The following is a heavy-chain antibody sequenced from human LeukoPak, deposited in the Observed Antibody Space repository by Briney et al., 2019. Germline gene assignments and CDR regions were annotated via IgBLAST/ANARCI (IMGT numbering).Heavy chain of an antibody. CDR2: ISYDGSNK. J-gene: IGHJ4*02. CDR1: GFTFGTYG. V-gene: IGHV3-30*18. CDR3: AKIRGNLRANYLDY. Sequence: GRSLRLSCAASGFTFGTYGMHWVRQAPGQGLEWVAVISYDGSNKYYADSVKGRFTISRDNSENTLYLQMISLRAEDTAVYYCAKIRGNLRANYLDYWGQGTLVTVSS. D-gene: IGHD1-7*01.